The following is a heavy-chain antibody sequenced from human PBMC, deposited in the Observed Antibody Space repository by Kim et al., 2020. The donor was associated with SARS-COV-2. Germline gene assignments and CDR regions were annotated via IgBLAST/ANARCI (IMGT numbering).Heavy chain of an antibody. D-gene: IGHD2-2*01. CDR1: GGSFSGYY. CDR3: ARGQDLGYCSSTSCRDTDKYSYYGMDF. V-gene: IGHV4-34*01. J-gene: IGHJ6*02. CDR2: INHSGST. Sequence: SETLSLTCAVYGGSFSGYYWSWIRQPPGKGLEWIGEINHSGSTNYNPSLKSRVTISVDTSKNQFSLKLSSVTAADTAVYYCARGQDLGYCSSTSCRDTDKYSYYGMDFWGQGTTVTVSS.